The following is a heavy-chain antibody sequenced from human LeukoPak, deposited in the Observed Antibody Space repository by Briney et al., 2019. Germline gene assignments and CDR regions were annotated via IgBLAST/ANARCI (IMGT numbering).Heavy chain of an antibody. CDR3: ARSPLRYFDWLSFDY. V-gene: IGHV3-21*01. D-gene: IGHD3-9*01. CDR2: ISSSSSYI. Sequence: GGSLRLSCAASGFTFSSYSMNWVRQAPGKGLEWVSSISSSSSYIYYADSVKGRFTISRDNAKNSLYLQMNSLRAEDTAVYYCARSPLRYFDWLSFDYWGQGTLVTVSS. CDR1: GFTFSSYS. J-gene: IGHJ4*02.